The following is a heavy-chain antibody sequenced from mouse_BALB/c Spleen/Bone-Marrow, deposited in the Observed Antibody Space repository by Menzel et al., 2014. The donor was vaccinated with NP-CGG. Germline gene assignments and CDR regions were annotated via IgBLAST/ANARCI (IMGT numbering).Heavy chain of an antibody. CDR3: ARSLYGYDWYFDV. CDR1: GYTFTGYV. J-gene: IGHJ1*01. V-gene: IGHV1-14*01. D-gene: IGHD2-2*01. Sequence: VQLQQSGPGLVKPGASVKMSCKASGYTFTGYVMHWVKQKPGQGLEWIGYINPYNDGTKYNEKFKGKATLTSDKSSSTAYMELSSLTSEDSAVYYCARSLYGYDWYFDVWGAGTTATVSS. CDR2: INPYNDGT.